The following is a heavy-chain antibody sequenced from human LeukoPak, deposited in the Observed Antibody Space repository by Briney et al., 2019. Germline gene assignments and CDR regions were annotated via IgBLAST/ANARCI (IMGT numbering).Heavy chain of an antibody. J-gene: IGHJ3*02. CDR2: ISYDGSNK. D-gene: IGHD5-18*01. V-gene: IGHV3-30*03. CDR3: ARGLAMADLDAFDI. Sequence: PGGSLRLSCAASGFTFSSYGVHWVRQAPGKGLEWVAVISYDGSNKYYADSVKGRFTISRDNSKNTLYLQMNSLRAEATAGYYCARGLAMADLDAFDIWGQGTMVTVSS. CDR1: GFTFSSYG.